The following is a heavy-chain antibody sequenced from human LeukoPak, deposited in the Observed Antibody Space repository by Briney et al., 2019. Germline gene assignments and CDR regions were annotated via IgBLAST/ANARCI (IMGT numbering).Heavy chain of an antibody. Sequence: PSETLSLTCAVYGGSFSGYYWSWIRQPPGKGLEWIGEINHSGSTNYNPSLKSRVTISVDTSKNQFSLKLSFVTAADTAVYYCAREGVRGLRYWGQGTLVTVSS. J-gene: IGHJ4*02. D-gene: IGHD3-16*01. CDR3: AREGVRGLRY. CDR2: INHSGST. V-gene: IGHV4-34*01. CDR1: GGSFSGYY.